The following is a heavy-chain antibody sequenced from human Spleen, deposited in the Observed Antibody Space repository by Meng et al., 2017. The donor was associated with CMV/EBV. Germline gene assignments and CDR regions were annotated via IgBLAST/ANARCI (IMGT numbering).Heavy chain of an antibody. CDR1: NAW. CDR2: IKSKTDGGTT. Sequence: NAWMSWVRQAPGKGLEWVGRIKSKTDGGTTDYAAPVKGRFTISRDDSKNTLYLQMNSLKTEDTAVYYCQGILGYCSGGSCYPANFDYWGQGTLVTVSS. CDR3: QGILGYCSGGSCYPANFDY. D-gene: IGHD2-15*01. J-gene: IGHJ4*02. V-gene: IGHV3-15*01.